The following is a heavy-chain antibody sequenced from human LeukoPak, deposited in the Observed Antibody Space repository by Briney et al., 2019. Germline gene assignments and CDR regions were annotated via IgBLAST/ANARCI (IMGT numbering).Heavy chain of an antibody. J-gene: IGHJ4*02. V-gene: IGHV3-30*04. CDR1: GFTFSSYA. CDR3: ATVYPFDY. CDR2: ISYDGSNK. D-gene: IGHD2/OR15-2a*01. Sequence: PGGSLRLFCAASGFTFSSYAMHWVRQAPGKGLEWVAVISYDGSNKYYADSVKGRFTISRDNSKNTLYLQMNSLRAEDTAVYYCATVYPFDYWGQGTLVTVSS.